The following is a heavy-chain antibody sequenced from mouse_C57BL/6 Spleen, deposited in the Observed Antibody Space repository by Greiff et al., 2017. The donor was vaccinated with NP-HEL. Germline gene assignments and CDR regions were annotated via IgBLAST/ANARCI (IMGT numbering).Heavy chain of an antibody. CDR1: GFTFSSYG. CDR3: ASDGYYVR. J-gene: IGHJ2*01. CDR2: ISSGGSYT. Sequence: EVQLVESGGDLVKPGGSLKLSCAASGFTFSSYGMSWVRQTPDKRLEWVATISSGGSYTYYPDSVKGRFTISRDNAKNTLYLQMSSLKSEDTAMYYCASDGYYVRGGQGTTLTVSS. D-gene: IGHD2-3*01. V-gene: IGHV5-6*01.